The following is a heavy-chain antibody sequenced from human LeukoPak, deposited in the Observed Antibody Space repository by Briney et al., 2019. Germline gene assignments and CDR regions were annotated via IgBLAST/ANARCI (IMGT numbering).Heavy chain of an antibody. J-gene: IGHJ6*03. V-gene: IGHV4-4*02. CDR2: IYHSGST. CDR1: GGSISSSNW. CDR3: ARDSSSWYRGYYYYMDV. D-gene: IGHD6-13*01. Sequence: SETLSLTCAVSGGSISSSNWWSWVRQPPGKGLEWIGEIYHSGSTNYNPSLKSRVTISVDKSKNQFSLKLSSVTAADTAVYYCARDSSSWYRGYYYYMDVWGKGTTVTVSS.